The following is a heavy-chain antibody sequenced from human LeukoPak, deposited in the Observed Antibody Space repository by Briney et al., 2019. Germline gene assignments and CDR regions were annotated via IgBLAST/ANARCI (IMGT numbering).Heavy chain of an antibody. CDR1: GFTFSSYW. V-gene: IGHV3-74*01. CDR2: INSDGSST. CDR3: AKGGRGYSSSWYLYYFDY. Sequence: GGSLRLSCAASGFTFSSYWMHWVRQAPGKGLVWVSRINSDGSSTSYADSVKGRFTISRDNAKKSVYLQMNSLRAEDTAVYYCAKGGRGYSSSWYLYYFDYWGQGTLVTVSS. D-gene: IGHD6-13*01. J-gene: IGHJ4*02.